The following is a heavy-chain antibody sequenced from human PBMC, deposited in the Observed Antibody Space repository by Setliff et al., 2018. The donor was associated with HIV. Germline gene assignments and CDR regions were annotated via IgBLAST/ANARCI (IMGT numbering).Heavy chain of an antibody. V-gene: IGHV1-18*01. Sequence: ASVKVSCKASGYSFTNYGISLGRQAPGQGLEWMGGISSYNDNTNYALNLQGRVTRTTDTSTSTAYMELRSLRSDGTVVYYCASDDVGYCSGGSCYHLFDTFYIWGQGTVVTVSS. CDR1: GYSFTNYG. CDR3: ASDDVGYCSGGSCYHLFDTFYI. J-gene: IGHJ3*02. D-gene: IGHD2-15*01. CDR2: ISSYNDNT.